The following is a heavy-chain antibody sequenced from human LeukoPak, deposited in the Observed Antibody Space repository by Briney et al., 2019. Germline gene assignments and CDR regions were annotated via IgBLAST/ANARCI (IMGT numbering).Heavy chain of an antibody. CDR2: ISYSGST. D-gene: IGHD3-22*01. J-gene: IGHJ4*02. CDR3: ARIYYDSSGYDGYYFDY. CDR1: RGSISNFY. Sequence: SETLSLTCTVSRGSISNFYWSWIRQPPGKGLEWIGYISYSGSTNYNPSLKSRVTMSVDTSKNQFSLKLSSVTAADTAVYYCARIYYDSSGYDGYYFDYWGQGTLVTVSS. V-gene: IGHV4-59*12.